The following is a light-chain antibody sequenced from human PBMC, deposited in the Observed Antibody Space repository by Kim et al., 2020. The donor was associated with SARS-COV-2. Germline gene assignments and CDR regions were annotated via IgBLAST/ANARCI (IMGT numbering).Light chain of an antibody. J-gene: IGKJ1*01. V-gene: IGKV1-5*01. CDR3: QHYDGYSGT. CDR1: QSIGNW. Sequence: DIQMTQSPSTLSASVGDRVIITCRASQSIGNWLAWYQQKLGKGPKLLIYDASNLETGVPSRFSGSGSGTEFTLTITSLQPDDFATYYCQHYDGYSGTFGQGTKVEIK. CDR2: DAS.